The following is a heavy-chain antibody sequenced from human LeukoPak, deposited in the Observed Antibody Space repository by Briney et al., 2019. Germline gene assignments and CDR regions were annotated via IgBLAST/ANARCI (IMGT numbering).Heavy chain of an antibody. J-gene: IGHJ4*02. V-gene: IGHV1-2*06. CDR1: EYTFTGYS. Sequence: ASVRVSCTASEYTFTGYSLHWVRQAPGQGLEWLGRINPNTGETNYAQKFQGRVSMTRDTSISTAYMELSRLTSDDTAVYYCARNWKIDYYDSDGAFDFWGQGTLVTVSS. CDR2: INPNTGET. CDR3: ARNWKIDYYDSDGAFDF. D-gene: IGHD3-22*01.